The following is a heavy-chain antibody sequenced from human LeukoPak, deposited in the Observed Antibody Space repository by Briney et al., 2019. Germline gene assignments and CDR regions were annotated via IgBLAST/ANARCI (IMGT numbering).Heavy chain of an antibody. CDR3: ARAPGNWGGAFDI. J-gene: IGHJ3*02. D-gene: IGHD7-27*01. CDR2: INHSGST. V-gene: IGHV4-34*01. CDR1: GGSFSGYY. Sequence: SETLSLTCAVYGGSFSGYYWSWIRQPPGKGLEWIGEINHSGSTNYNPSLKSRVTISVDTSKNQFSLKLSSVTAADTAVYYCARAPGNWGGAFDIWGQGTMVTVSS.